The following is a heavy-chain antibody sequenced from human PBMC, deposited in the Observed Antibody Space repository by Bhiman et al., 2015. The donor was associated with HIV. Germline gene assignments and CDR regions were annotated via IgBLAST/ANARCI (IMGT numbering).Heavy chain of an antibody. CDR2: ISWDGGSI. Sequence: EVQLVESGGVVVQPGGSLRLSCAASGVTFDDYTMHWVRQAPGKGLEWVSLISWDGGSIYYADSVEGRFTISRDNSKNSLYLQMNSLRAEDTALYYCAKSSVRRVVIDYGMDVWGQGTTVTVSS. CDR3: AKSSVRRVVIDYGMDV. J-gene: IGHJ6*02. CDR1: GVTFDDYT. D-gene: IGHD3-10*01. V-gene: IGHV3-43*01.